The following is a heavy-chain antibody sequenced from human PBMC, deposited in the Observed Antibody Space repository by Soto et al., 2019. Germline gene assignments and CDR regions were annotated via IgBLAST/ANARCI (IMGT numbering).Heavy chain of an antibody. CDR1: GYTFTNHG. CDR2: INPYNANT. V-gene: IGHV1-18*04. J-gene: IGHJ3*02. CDR3: ARDRVAGICRDVFDI. Sequence: QVQLVQSGTEVKKPGASVKVSCKTSGYTFTNHGLNWVRQAPGQGLEWMGWINPYNANTNYAQKLQGRVTMTKDTSTTTAYMDLRSLTSDYTAVYYCARDRVAGICRDVFDIWGQGIGVTVSS. D-gene: IGHD2-15*01.